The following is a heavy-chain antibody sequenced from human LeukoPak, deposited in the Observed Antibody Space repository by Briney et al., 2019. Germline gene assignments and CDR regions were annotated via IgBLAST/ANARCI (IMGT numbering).Heavy chain of an antibody. D-gene: IGHD3-10*01. CDR2: IYYSGST. J-gene: IGHJ4*02. CDR1: GGSISSGGYY. CDR3: ARGYYGSGSYSYYFDY. Sequence: SETLSLTCTVSGGSISSGGYYWSWIRQHPGKGLEWIGYIYYSGSTYYNPSLTSRLTISVDTSKNQFTLKLSSVTAADTAVYYCARGYYGSGSYSYYFDYWGQGTLVTVSS. V-gene: IGHV4-31*03.